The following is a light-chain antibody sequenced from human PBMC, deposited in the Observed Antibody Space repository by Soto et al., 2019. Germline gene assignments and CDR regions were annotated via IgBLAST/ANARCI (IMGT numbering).Light chain of an antibody. CDR3: QQYNNWPLYT. J-gene: IGKJ2*01. CDR1: QSVSSD. Sequence: EIVMTQSPATLSVSPGERATLSCRASQSVSSDLAWYQQKPGQAPRLLIYAASTRATGIPARFSGSGSGTEFTLTLSSLQSEDFAVYYCQQYNNWPLYTFGQGTKLEIK. V-gene: IGKV3-15*01. CDR2: AAS.